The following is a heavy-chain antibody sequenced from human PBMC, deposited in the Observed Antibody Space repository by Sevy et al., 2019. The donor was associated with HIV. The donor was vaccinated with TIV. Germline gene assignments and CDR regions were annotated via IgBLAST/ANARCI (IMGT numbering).Heavy chain of an antibody. CDR2: ISYDGIIK. V-gene: IGHV3-30*03. D-gene: IGHD6-19*01. CDR1: GFTVSDNY. Sequence: GGSLRLSCAVSGFTVSDNYMNWVRQAPGKGLEWVALISYDGIIKYYADSVKGRLTISRDNSKNTLSLQMNSLRVEDTAVYYCAREGGYTSAWSPGNHWGQGTLVTVSS. J-gene: IGHJ4*02. CDR3: AREGGYTSAWSPGNH.